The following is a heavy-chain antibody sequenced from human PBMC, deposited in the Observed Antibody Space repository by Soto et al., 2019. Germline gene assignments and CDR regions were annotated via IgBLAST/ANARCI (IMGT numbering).Heavy chain of an antibody. CDR1: SGPSRSHN. V-gene: IGHV4-59*08. CDR2: VYDTGST. Sequence: QVQLQQSGPGLVKPSETLSLTCTVSSGPSRSHNWVWIRQSPGRGLEWIGYVYDTGSTSYNPSLESRVTRSADTSTNHISLTLSSVPAADTAVYYCVSQGIGALHGLVDVWGQGTTVSVSS. D-gene: IGHD3-10*01. J-gene: IGHJ6*02. CDR3: VSQGIGALHGLVDV.